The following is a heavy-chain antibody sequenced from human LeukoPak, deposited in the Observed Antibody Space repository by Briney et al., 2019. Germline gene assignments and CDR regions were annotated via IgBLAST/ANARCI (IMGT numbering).Heavy chain of an antibody. D-gene: IGHD1-14*01. CDR1: GYTFTDSF. J-gene: IGHJ4*02. V-gene: IGHV1-2*06. CDR2: IHPNTGGT. CDR3: ARAPPVGPTTGPDY. Sequence: GASVKVSCKASGYTFTDSFMHWVRQAPGQGPEWMGRIHPNTGGTNYAQKFQGRVTMTSDPSLSAAYLELSGLTSDDTAVYYCARAPPVGPTTGPDYWGQGTLVTVTS.